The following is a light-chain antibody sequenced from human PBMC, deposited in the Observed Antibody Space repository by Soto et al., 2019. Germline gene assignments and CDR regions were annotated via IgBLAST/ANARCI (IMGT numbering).Light chain of an antibody. CDR1: QSVTSTY. CDR3: QQYGSSPWT. V-gene: IGKV3-20*01. Sequence: DIVLTQSPGSLSLSPGGRATLSCRASQSVTSTYLAWYQQKPGQAPRLLIYGASTRATGIPDRFSGSGSGTDFTLTISRLGPEDFAVYYCQQYGSSPWTFGQGTKVEIK. J-gene: IGKJ1*01. CDR2: GAS.